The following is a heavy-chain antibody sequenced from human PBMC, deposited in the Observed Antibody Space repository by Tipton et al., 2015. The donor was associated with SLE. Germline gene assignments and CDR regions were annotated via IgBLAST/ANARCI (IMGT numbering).Heavy chain of an antibody. V-gene: IGHV4-30-4*01. CDR3: ARVPLHYDISDAFDI. J-gene: IGHJ3*02. CDR1: GGSISSGDYY. D-gene: IGHD3-9*01. Sequence: TLSPTCTVSGGSISSGDYYWSWIRQPPGKGLEWIGYIYYSGSTYYNPSLKSRVTISVDTSKNQFSLKLSSVTAADTAVYYCARVPLHYDISDAFDIWGQGTMVTVSS. CDR2: IYYSGST.